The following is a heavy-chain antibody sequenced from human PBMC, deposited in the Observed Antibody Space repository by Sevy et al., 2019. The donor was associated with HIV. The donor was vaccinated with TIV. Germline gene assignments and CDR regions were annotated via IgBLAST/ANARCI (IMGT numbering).Heavy chain of an antibody. CDR2: ISYDGRNNK. Sequence: GGSLRLSCAASGFRFSDYSMHWVRQAPGKGLEWVAVISYDGRNNKYNVDSVKGRFTISRDNSKNTLFLQMHSLRAEDSAIYYCARDRGEILHSAFDYWGQGTLVTVSS. CDR3: ARDRGEILHSAFDY. J-gene: IGHJ4*02. CDR1: GFRFSDYS. V-gene: IGHV3-30*14. D-gene: IGHD3-16*01.